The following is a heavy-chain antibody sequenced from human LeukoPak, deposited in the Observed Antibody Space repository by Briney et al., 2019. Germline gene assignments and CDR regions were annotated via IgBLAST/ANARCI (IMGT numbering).Heavy chain of an antibody. CDR3: ARALYSSSWYFDY. Sequence: SETLSLTCAGSGYSISSGYYWGWIRQPPGKGLEWIGIIYHSGSTYYNPSLKSRVIISVDTSKNQFSLRLSSVTAADTAIYYCARALYSSSWYFDYWGQGTLVTVSS. J-gene: IGHJ4*02. CDR1: GYSISSGYY. CDR2: IYHSGST. V-gene: IGHV4-38-2*01. D-gene: IGHD6-13*01.